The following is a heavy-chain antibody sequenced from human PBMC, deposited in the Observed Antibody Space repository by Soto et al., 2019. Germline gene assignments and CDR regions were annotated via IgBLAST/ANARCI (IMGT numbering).Heavy chain of an antibody. Sequence: LSLTCAVSGGSISSGGYSWSWIRQPPGKGLEWIGYIYHSGSTYYNPSLKSRVTISVDRSKNQFSLKLSSVTAADTAVYYCAREDTAMVTFDYWGQGTLVTVSS. J-gene: IGHJ4*02. V-gene: IGHV4-30-2*01. D-gene: IGHD5-18*01. CDR2: IYHSGST. CDR1: GGSISSGGYS. CDR3: AREDTAMVTFDY.